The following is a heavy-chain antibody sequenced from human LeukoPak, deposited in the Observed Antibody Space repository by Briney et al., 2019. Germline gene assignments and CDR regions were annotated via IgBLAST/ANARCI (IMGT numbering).Heavy chain of an antibody. J-gene: IGHJ4*02. CDR3: ARVSRQWLKANPFDY. CDR2: ISYDGSNK. V-gene: IGHV3-30*04. CDR1: GFTFSSYA. D-gene: IGHD6-19*01. Sequence: GGSLRLSCAASGFTFSSYAMHWVRQAPGKGLEWVAVISYDGSNKYYADSVKGRFTISRDNSKNTLYLRMNSLRAEDTAVYYCARVSRQWLKANPFDYWGQGTLVTVSS.